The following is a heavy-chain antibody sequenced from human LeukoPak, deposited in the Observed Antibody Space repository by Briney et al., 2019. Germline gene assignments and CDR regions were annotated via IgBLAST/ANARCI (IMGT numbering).Heavy chain of an antibody. V-gene: IGHV1-2*02. CDR2: INPNSGGT. CDR3: ARGSLLYGANSGVDY. Sequence: RASVKVSCKASGYTFTGYYMHWVRQAPGQGLEWMGWINPNSGGTNYAQKFQGRVTMTRDTFISTAYMELSRLRSEDTAVYYCARGSLLYGANSGVDYCGQGTLVTVSS. J-gene: IGHJ4*02. D-gene: IGHD4/OR15-4a*01. CDR1: GYTFTGYY.